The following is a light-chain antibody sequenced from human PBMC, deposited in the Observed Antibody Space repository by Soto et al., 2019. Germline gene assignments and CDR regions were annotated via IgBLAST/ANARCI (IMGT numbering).Light chain of an antibody. CDR2: AAS. J-gene: IGKJ1*01. CDR3: RHYINSQWT. CDR1: QSVSSTY. Sequence: EIVLTQSPGTLSLSPGERATLSCRPSQSVSSTYLDWYQHKPGQPPRLLIYAASSRATGIPDRFSGGASATDFTLTISRLEPEDFAVYYCRHYINSQWTFGQGTKVEIK. V-gene: IGKV3-20*01.